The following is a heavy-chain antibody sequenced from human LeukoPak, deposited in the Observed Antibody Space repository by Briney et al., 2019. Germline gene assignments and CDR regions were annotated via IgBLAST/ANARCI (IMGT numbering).Heavy chain of an antibody. D-gene: IGHD3-3*01. Sequence: ASLKVSCKASGYTFTGSYMHWVRQAPGQGLEWMGWINPYSGSTNYAQKFQGRVTMTRDTSMSKAYMELSRLRSDDTAVYYCARVKEERFLEWLSIDYWGQGTLVTVSS. CDR1: GYTFTGSY. V-gene: IGHV1-2*02. CDR3: ARVKEERFLEWLSIDY. CDR2: INPYSGST. J-gene: IGHJ4*02.